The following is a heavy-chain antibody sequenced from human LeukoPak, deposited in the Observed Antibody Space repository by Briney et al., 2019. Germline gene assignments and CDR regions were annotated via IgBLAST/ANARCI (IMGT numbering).Heavy chain of an antibody. J-gene: IGHJ4*02. CDR1: GGTFSSYA. V-gene: IGHV1-69*13. D-gene: IGHD3-22*01. Sequence: ASVKVSCKASGGTFSSYAISWVRQAPGKGLEWMGGIIPIFGTANYAQKFQGRVTITADESTSTAYMELSSLRSEDTAVYYCARSHYYDSIVYFDYWGQGTLVTVSS. CDR3: ARSHYYDSIVYFDY. CDR2: IIPIFGTA.